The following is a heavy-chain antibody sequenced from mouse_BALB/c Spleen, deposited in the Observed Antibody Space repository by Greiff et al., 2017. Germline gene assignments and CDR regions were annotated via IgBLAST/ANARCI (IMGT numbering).Heavy chain of an antibody. Sequence: VQLQQSGPGLVAPSQSLSITCTVSGFSLTSYGVHWVRQPPGKGLEWLGVIWAGGSTNYNSALMCRLSISKDNSKSQVFLKMNSLQTDDTAMYFCGRDQESYYVYDGGDYYAMDYWGQGTSVTVSS. CDR2: IWAGGST. D-gene: IGHD2-9*01. J-gene: IGHJ4*01. V-gene: IGHV2-9*02. CDR1: GFSLTSYG. CDR3: GRDQESYYVYDGGDYYAMDY.